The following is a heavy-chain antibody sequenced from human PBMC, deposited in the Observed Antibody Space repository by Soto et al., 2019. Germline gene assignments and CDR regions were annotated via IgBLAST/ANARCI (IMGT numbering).Heavy chain of an antibody. CDR1: GDSVSSNSAA. CDR3: TQAAGYISTWFFDS. J-gene: IGHJ4*02. Sequence: SQTLSLTCAISGDSVSSNSAAWNWIRQSPSRDLEWLGRTYYRSKWYSDYAVSVKSRITINPDTSKNQFSLQLNSVTPEDTAVYYCTQAAGYISTWFFDSWAQGTLVTVSS. D-gene: IGHD6-13*01. V-gene: IGHV6-1*01. CDR2: TYYRSKWYS.